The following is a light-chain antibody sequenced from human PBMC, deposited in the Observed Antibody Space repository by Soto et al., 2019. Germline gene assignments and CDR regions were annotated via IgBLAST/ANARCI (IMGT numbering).Light chain of an antibody. Sequence: EIVLTQSPGTLSLSPGERATLSCRASQSVTSSYLAWYQQKPGQAPRLLISGASSRATGIPDRFGGSGSGTDFTLTISRLEPEDFAVYYCQQYSTSRLTFGGGTKVEIK. CDR1: QSVTSSY. J-gene: IGKJ4*01. CDR3: QQYSTSRLT. CDR2: GAS. V-gene: IGKV3-20*01.